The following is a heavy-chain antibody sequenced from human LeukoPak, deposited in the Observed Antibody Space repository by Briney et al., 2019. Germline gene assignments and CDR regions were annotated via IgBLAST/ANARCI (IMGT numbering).Heavy chain of an antibody. CDR1: GFTFSDYD. Sequence: GGSLRLSCAASGFTFSDYDMHWVRQAIGKGLEWVSAIGTAGDTYYTGSVKGRFTISKENAKNSLYLQMNSLRAGDTAVYYCARVAKERVGGVYYFDYWGQGTLVTVSS. D-gene: IGHD1-1*01. CDR2: IGTAGDT. J-gene: IGHJ4*02. V-gene: IGHV3-13*01. CDR3: ARVAKERVGGVYYFDY.